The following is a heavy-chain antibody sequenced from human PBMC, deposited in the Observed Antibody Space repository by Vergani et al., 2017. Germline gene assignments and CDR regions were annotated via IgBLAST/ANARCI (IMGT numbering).Heavy chain of an antibody. CDR2: IDHTGRP. J-gene: IGHJ6*03. CDR1: GGSFTSYH. CDR3: ARVNTETNGHLYYYYYMDV. D-gene: IGHD4-11*01. V-gene: IGHV4-34*01. Sequence: QVQLQQWGGGLLKPSEILSLTCVVNGGSFTSYHWTWIRQSPGEGLVWVGDIDHTGRPDYNPSLKSRLTMSVDKSRNQFSLTLNSVTATDTAIYFCARVNTETNGHLYYYYYMDVWGQGTAVTVS.